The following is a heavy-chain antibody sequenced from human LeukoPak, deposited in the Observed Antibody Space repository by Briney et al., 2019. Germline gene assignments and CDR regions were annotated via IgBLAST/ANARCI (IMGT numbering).Heavy chain of an antibody. CDR2: FDPEDGET. J-gene: IGHJ5*02. Sequence: EASVKVSCKVSGYTLTELSMHWVRQAPGKGLEWMGGFDPEDGETIYAQKFQGRVTMTEDTSTDTAYMELSSLRSEDTAVYYCATGGHSSSDVFGGWFDPWGQGTLVTVSS. V-gene: IGHV1-24*01. CDR3: ATGGHSSSDVFGGWFDP. D-gene: IGHD6-6*01. CDR1: GYTLTELS.